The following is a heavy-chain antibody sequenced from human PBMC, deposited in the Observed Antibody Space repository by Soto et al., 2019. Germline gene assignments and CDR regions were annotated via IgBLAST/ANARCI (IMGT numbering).Heavy chain of an antibody. CDR3: TRDGPSIFGVVIMPSYSDY. Sequence: GGSLRLSCTASGFTFGDYAMSWFRQAPGKGLEWVGFIRSKAYGGTTEYAASVKGRFTISRDDSKSIAYLQMNSLKTEDTAVYYCTRDGPSIFGVVIMPSYSDYWGQGTLVTVSS. V-gene: IGHV3-49*03. J-gene: IGHJ4*02. D-gene: IGHD3-3*01. CDR2: IRSKAYGGTT. CDR1: GFTFGDYA.